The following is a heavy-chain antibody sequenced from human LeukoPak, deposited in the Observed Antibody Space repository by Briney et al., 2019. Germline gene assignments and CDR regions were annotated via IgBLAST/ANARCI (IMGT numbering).Heavy chain of an antibody. CDR2: ISGSGGST. J-gene: IGHJ4*02. Sequence: PGGSLRLSCAASGFTFSSYAMSWVRQAPGKGLEWVSAISGSGGSTYHAHSVKGRFTISRDNSKNTLYLQMNSLRAEDTAVYYCAKVLSPSYYDFWSGYPLDYWGQGTLVTVSS. CDR3: AKVLSPSYYDFWSGYPLDY. D-gene: IGHD3-3*01. V-gene: IGHV3-23*01. CDR1: GFTFSSYA.